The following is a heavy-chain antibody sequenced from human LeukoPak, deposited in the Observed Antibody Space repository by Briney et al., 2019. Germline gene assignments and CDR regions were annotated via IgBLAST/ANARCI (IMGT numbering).Heavy chain of an antibody. V-gene: IGHV3-7*05. CDR2: IKQDGSEK. CDR1: GFTFSSYW. CDR3: ARDVYYGSGSYFFDY. J-gene: IGHJ4*02. D-gene: IGHD3-10*01. Sequence: GGSLRLSCAASGFTFSSYWVSWVRQSPGKGLEWVANIKQDGSEKYYVDSVKGRFSISRDNAENSLYLQMNSLRAEDTAVYYCARDVYYGSGSYFFDYWGQGTLVTVSS.